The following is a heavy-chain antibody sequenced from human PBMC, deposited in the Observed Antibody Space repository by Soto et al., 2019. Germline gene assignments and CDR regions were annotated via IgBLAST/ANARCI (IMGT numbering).Heavy chain of an antibody. CDR1: GGSISSYY. D-gene: IGHD4-17*01. J-gene: IGHJ4*02. Sequence: PSETLSLTCTVSGGSISSYYWSWIRQPPGKGLEWIGYIYYSGSTNYNPSLKSRVTISVDTSKNQFSLKLSSVTAADTAVYYCARRWGDYGDLLFDYWGQGTLVTVS. V-gene: IGHV4-59*08. CDR3: ARRWGDYGDLLFDY. CDR2: IYYSGST.